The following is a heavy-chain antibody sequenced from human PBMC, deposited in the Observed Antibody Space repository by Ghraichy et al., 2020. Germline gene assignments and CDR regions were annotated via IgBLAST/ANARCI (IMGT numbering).Heavy chain of an antibody. Sequence: GESLNISCAASGFTFSSYSMNWVRQAPGKGLEWVSSISSSSSYIYYADSVKGRFTISRDNAKNSLYLQMNSLRAEDTAVYYCAREGGGTVTTNLRGYYYGMDVWGQGTTVTVSS. CDR2: ISSSSSYI. CDR1: GFTFSSYS. J-gene: IGHJ6*02. D-gene: IGHD4-17*01. V-gene: IGHV3-21*01. CDR3: AREGGGTVTTNLRGYYYGMDV.